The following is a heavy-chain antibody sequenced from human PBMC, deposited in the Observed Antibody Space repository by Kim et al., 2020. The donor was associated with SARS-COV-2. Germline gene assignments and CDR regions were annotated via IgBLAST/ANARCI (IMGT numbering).Heavy chain of an antibody. D-gene: IGHD3-16*01. V-gene: IGHV1-69*13. Sequence: SVKVSCKASGGTFSSYAISWVRQAPGQGLEWMGGIIPIFGTANYAQKFQGRVTITADESTSTAYMELSSLRSEDTAVYYCALLPGGDHYYYYGMDVWGQGTTVTVSS. CDR1: GGTFSSYA. CDR3: ALLPGGDHYYYYGMDV. J-gene: IGHJ6*02. CDR2: IIPIFGTA.